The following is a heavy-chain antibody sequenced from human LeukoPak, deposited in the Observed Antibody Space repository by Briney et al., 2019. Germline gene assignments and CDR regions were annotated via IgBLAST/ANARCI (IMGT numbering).Heavy chain of an antibody. D-gene: IGHD1-26*01. V-gene: IGHV1-2*02. CDR1: GYTFTGYY. Sequence: ASVKVSCKASGYTFTGYYIHWVRQAPGQGLEWMGWINPDNGVTNYAQKFQGSVTMTRDTSISTVYMELSRLRSDDTAVYYCARASGSYWWFDSWGQGTLVTVSS. CDR2: INPDNGVT. CDR3: ARASGSYWWFDS. J-gene: IGHJ5*01.